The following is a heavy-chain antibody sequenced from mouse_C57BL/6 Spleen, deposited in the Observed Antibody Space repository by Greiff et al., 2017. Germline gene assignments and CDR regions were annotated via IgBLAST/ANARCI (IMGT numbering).Heavy chain of an antibody. CDR2: IYPGDGDT. CDR3: AREDWFAY. J-gene: IGHJ3*01. Sequence: QVHVKQSGAELVKPGASVKISCKASGYAFSSYWMNWVKQRPGKGLEWIGQIYPGDGDTNYNGKFKGKATLTADKSSSTAYMQLSSLTSEDSAVYFCAREDWFAYWGQGTLVTVSA. CDR1: GYAFSSYW. V-gene: IGHV1-80*01.